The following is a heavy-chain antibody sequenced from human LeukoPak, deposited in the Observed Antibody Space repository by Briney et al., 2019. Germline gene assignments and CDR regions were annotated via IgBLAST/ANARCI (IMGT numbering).Heavy chain of an antibody. Sequence: SQTLSLTCAISGDSVSSTRAAWNWIRQSPSRGLEWLGRTYYRSKWHSGYAESVKSRIIIKADTSRNHFSLQLDSVTPEDTAVYYCARDTAAGGSDFDYWGQGTLVTVSS. J-gene: IGHJ4*02. V-gene: IGHV6-1*01. CDR3: ARDTAAGGSDFDY. CDR1: GDSVSSTRAA. D-gene: IGHD6-13*01. CDR2: TYYRSKWHS.